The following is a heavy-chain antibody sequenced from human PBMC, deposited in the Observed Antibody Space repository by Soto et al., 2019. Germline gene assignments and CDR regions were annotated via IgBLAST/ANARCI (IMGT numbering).Heavy chain of an antibody. CDR3: AREGGVGATTGWD. D-gene: IGHD1-26*01. J-gene: IGHJ4*02. CDR1: GGTFSSYA. V-gene: IGHV1-69*06. CDR2: IIPIFGTA. Sequence: QVQLVQSGAEVKKPGSSVKVSCKASGGTFSSYAISWVRQAPGQGLEWMGGIIPIFGTANYAQKFQGRVTITADISPSTAYRELSSRRSGDTAVYFCAREGGVGATTGWDWGQGTLVTVSS.